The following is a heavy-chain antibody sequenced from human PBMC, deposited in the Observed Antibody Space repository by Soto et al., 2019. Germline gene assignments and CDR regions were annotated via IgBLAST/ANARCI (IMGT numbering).Heavy chain of an antibody. CDR3: ARQGFGQLHGLVDV. V-gene: IGHV4-39*01. CDR2: TYYNGNA. CDR1: GVSIDRSNYY. D-gene: IGHD3-10*01. J-gene: IGHJ6*02. Sequence: SETLSLTCTVSGVSIDRSNYYWDCIRQPPGKGLEWIGTTYYNGNAYYNPSLKSRVTMSVDTSKNQFSLKLISVTAADTAVYYCARQGFGQLHGLVDVWGPGTTVTVSS.